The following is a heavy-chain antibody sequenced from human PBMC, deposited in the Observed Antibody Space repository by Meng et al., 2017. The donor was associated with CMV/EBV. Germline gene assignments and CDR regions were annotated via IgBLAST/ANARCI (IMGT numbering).Heavy chain of an antibody. J-gene: IGHJ6*02. CDR2: IKQDGSEK. CDR1: GFTFSSYW. V-gene: IGHV3-7*01. D-gene: IGHD2-15*01. Sequence: GESLKISCAASGFTFSSYWMSWVRQAPGKGLEWVANIKQDGSEKYYMDSVKGRFTISRDNAKNSLYLQMNSLRAEDTAVYYCARDDCSGGSCSYGMDVWGQGTTVTVSS. CDR3: ARDDCSGGSCSYGMDV.